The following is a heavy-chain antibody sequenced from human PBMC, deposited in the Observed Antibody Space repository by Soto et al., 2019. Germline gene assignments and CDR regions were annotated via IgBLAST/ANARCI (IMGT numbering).Heavy chain of an antibody. CDR3: ARALNSSPGGFDI. J-gene: IGHJ3*02. CDR2: IGTAGDT. Sequence: PGRSLKLFCAASGFTFSSYDMHWVRQAKGKGLEWVSAIGTAGDTYYPGSVKGRFTISRENAKNSLYLQMNSLRAGDTAVYYCARALNSSPGGFDIWGQGTMVTVSS. D-gene: IGHD6-13*01. V-gene: IGHV3-13*01. CDR1: GFTFSSYD.